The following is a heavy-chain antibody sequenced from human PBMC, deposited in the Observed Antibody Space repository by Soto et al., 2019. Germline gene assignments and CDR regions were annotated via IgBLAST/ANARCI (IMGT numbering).Heavy chain of an antibody. CDR1: GFTFSSYA. CDR2: ISYDGSNK. V-gene: IGHV3-30-3*01. D-gene: IGHD3-22*01. Sequence: GGSLRLSCAASGFTFSSYAMHWVRQAPGKGLEWVAVISYDGSNKYYADSVKGRFTISRDNSKNTLYLQMNSLRAEDTAVYYCARDNPGIVVVITPAGAFDIWGQATMVTVSS. J-gene: IGHJ3*02. CDR3: ARDNPGIVVVITPAGAFDI.